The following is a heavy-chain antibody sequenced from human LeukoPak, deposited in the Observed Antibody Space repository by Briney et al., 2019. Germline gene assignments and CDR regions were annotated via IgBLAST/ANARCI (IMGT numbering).Heavy chain of an antibody. V-gene: IGHV3-30*03. Sequence: GGSLRLSCAASGFTFSSYGMHWVRQAPGKGLEWVAVISYDGSRKYYADSVKGRFTISRDNSKNTLYLLMNSLRAEDTAVYYCARGIQSVAPFDYWGQGTLVTVSS. CDR3: ARGIQSVAPFDY. D-gene: IGHD2-21*01. J-gene: IGHJ4*02. CDR1: GFTFSSYG. CDR2: ISYDGSRK.